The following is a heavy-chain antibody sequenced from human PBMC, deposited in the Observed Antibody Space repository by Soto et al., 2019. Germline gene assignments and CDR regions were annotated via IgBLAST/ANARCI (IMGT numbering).Heavy chain of an antibody. Sequence: SETLSLTCTVSGGSISSSSYYWGWIRQPPGKGLEWIGSIYYSGSTYYNPSLKSRVTISVDTSKNQFSLKLSSVTAADTAVYYCASLYGSGSYPNYYYYGMDVWGQGTTVTVSS. D-gene: IGHD3-10*01. CDR2: IYYSGST. CDR1: GGSISSSSYY. CDR3: ASLYGSGSYPNYYYYGMDV. J-gene: IGHJ6*02. V-gene: IGHV4-39*01.